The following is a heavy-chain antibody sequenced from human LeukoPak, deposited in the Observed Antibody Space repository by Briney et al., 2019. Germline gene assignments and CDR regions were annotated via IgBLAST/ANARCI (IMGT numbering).Heavy chain of an antibody. CDR2: VYPGDSDT. J-gene: IGHJ3*02. CDR3: ARFLYCSSTSCAPMSGAFDI. Sequence: GESLKISCKGSGYSFTSYWIGWVRQMPGKGLEWMGIVYPGDSDTRYSPSFQGQVTISADKSLSTAYLQWSSLKASDTAMYYCARFLYCSSTSCAPMSGAFDIWGQGTMVTVSA. V-gene: IGHV5-51*01. D-gene: IGHD2-2*01. CDR1: GYSFTSYW.